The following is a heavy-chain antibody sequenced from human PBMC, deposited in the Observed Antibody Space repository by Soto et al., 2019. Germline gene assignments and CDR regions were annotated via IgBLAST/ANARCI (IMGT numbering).Heavy chain of an antibody. Sequence: EVQLLESGGGLVQPGGSLRLSCAASGFTLSSYAMSWVRQAPGKGLEWVSAISGSDNSTYYADSVQGRFTIPRDNSKNTLYLQISSLRADDTAVYYWAPMGVWGQGTTVTVSS. CDR3: APMGV. CDR2: ISGSDNST. CDR1: GFTLSSYA. V-gene: IGHV3-23*01. J-gene: IGHJ6*02.